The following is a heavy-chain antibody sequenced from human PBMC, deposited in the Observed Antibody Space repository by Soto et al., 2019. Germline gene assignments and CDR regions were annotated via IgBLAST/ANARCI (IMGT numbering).Heavy chain of an antibody. J-gene: IGHJ4*02. Sequence: ASVKVSCKASGYTFTSYGISWVRPAPGQGLEWMGWISAYNGNTNYAQKLQGRVTMTTDTSTSTAYMELRSLRSDDTAVYYCARARDVYNSKPPLFEYCGQAPLVTVSS. CDR3: ARARDVYNSKPPLFEY. D-gene: IGHD1-1*01. CDR1: GYTFTSYG. V-gene: IGHV1-18*01. CDR2: ISAYNGNT.